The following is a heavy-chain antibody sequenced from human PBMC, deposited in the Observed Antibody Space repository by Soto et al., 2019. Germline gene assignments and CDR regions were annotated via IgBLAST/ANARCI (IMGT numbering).Heavy chain of an antibody. Sequence: SETLSLTCTVSGGSISSGDYYWSWIRQPPGKGLEWIGYIYYSGSTYYNPSLKSRVTISVDTSKNQFSLKLSSVTAADTAVYYCARAGSIAAMNWFDPWGQGTLVTVS. V-gene: IGHV4-30-4*01. J-gene: IGHJ5*02. CDR1: GGSISSGDYY. CDR3: ARAGSIAAMNWFDP. D-gene: IGHD6-6*01. CDR2: IYYSGST.